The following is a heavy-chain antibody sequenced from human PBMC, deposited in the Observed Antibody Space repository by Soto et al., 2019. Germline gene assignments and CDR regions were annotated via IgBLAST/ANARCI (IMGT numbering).Heavy chain of an antibody. Sequence: ASVKVSCKASGYTFTSYHMHWVRQAPGQGLEWMGIINPSGGSTSYAQKFQGRVTMTRDASTSTVYMELSSLRSEDTAVYYCASAIAAAGTQHAFDIWGQGTMVTVSS. V-gene: IGHV1-46*03. D-gene: IGHD6-13*01. CDR2: INPSGGST. J-gene: IGHJ3*02. CDR1: GYTFTSYH. CDR3: ASAIAAAGTQHAFDI.